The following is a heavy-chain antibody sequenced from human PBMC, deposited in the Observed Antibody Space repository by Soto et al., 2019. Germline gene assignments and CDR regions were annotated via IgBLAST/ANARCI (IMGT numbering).Heavy chain of an antibody. D-gene: IGHD2-21*02. J-gene: IGHJ6*02. V-gene: IGHV3-21*01. CDR3: ARLKMRYCGGDCYSGLLDYYYGMDV. CDR2: ISSSSSYI. CDR1: GFTFSSYS. Sequence: EVQLVESGGGLVKPGGSLRLSCAASGFTFSSYSMNWVRQAPGKGLEWVSSISSSSSYIYYADSVKGRFTISRDNAKNSLYLQKNSLRAEDTAVYYCARLKMRYCGGDCYSGLLDYYYGMDVWGQGTTFTVSS.